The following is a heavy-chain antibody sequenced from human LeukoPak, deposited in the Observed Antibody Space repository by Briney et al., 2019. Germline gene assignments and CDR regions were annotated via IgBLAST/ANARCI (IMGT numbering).Heavy chain of an antibody. J-gene: IGHJ4*02. CDR1: GFTFDDYA. Sequence: GRSLRLSCAASGFTFDDYAMHWVRQAPGKGLEWVSGISWSSGSIGYADSVKGRFTISRDNAKNSLYLQMNSLRAEDMALYYCAKEGGNGGYFDYWGQGTLVTVSS. CDR3: AKEGGNGGYFDY. D-gene: IGHD4-23*01. V-gene: IGHV3-9*03. CDR2: ISWSSGSI.